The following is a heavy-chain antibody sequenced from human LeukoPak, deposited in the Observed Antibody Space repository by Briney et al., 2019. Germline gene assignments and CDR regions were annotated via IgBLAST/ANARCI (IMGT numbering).Heavy chain of an antibody. J-gene: IGHJ4*02. Sequence: ASVKVSCKASGYTFTGYYMHWVRQAPGQGLEWMGRINPNSGGTNYAQKLQGRVTMTTDTSTSTAYMELRSLRSDDTAVYYCARDSGIAVAGTDFDYWGQGTLVTVSS. CDR2: INPNSGGT. V-gene: IGHV1-2*06. CDR3: ARDSGIAVAGTDFDY. D-gene: IGHD6-19*01. CDR1: GYTFTGYY.